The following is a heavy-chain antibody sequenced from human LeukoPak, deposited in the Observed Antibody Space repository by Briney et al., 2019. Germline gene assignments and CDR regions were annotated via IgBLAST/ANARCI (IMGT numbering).Heavy chain of an antibody. Sequence: ASVKVSCKASGYTFTSYGISWVRQAPGQGLEWMGWISAYNGNTNYAQKLQGRVTMTTDTSTSTAYMELRSLRSDDTAVYYCASSPYYYDSSGYYGGQIDYWGQGTLVTVSS. J-gene: IGHJ4*02. CDR1: GYTFTSYG. CDR2: ISAYNGNT. V-gene: IGHV1-18*01. CDR3: ASSPYYYDSSGYYGGQIDY. D-gene: IGHD3-22*01.